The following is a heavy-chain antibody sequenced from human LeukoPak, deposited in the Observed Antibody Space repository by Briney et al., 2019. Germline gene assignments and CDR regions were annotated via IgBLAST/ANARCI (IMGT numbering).Heavy chain of an antibody. D-gene: IGHD3-10*01. CDR3: VRDVGAVRGEVYFDY. J-gene: IGHJ4*02. CDR2: IRNDENNE. V-gene: IGHV3-30*02. CDR1: GFTFSTYG. Sequence: GGSLRLSCAASGFTFSTYGMHWVRQAPGKGLEWVSFIRNDENNEYYADSVKGRFTISRDNTKNLLYLEMNSLRAEDTAMYFCVRDVGAVRGEVYFDYWGQGTLVTVSS.